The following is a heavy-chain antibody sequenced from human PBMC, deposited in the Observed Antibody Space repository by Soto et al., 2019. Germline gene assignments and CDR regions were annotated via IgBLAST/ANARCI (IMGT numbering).Heavy chain of an antibody. V-gene: IGHV3-21*01. Sequence: EVQLVESGGGLVKPGRSLRLSCAASGFTFSSYSMNWVRQAPGKGLEWVSSISSSSSYIYYADSVKGRFTISRDNAKNSLYLQMNSLRAEDTAVYYCARFCSGGSCYSVNYYYYGMDVWGQGTTVTVSS. D-gene: IGHD2-15*01. CDR3: ARFCSGGSCYSVNYYYYGMDV. CDR1: GFTFSSYS. J-gene: IGHJ6*02. CDR2: ISSSSSYI.